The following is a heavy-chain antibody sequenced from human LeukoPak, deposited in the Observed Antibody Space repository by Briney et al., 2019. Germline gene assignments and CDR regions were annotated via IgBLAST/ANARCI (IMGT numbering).Heavy chain of an antibody. CDR3: ARDYDSSGYFIYYYGMDV. V-gene: IGHV3-30*19. J-gene: IGHJ6*02. CDR1: GFTFSNYG. CDR2: ISHDGSNK. D-gene: IGHD3-22*01. Sequence: GGSLRPSCEASGFTFSNYGMLWVRQAPGKGLEWVAVISHDGSNKYYADSVKGRFTISRDNSKNTLYLQMNSLRAEDTAVYYCARDYDSSGYFIYYYGMDVWGQGTTVTVSS.